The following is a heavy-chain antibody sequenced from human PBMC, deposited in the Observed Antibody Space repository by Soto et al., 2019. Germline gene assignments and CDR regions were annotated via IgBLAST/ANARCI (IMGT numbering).Heavy chain of an antibody. CDR2: IYYSGST. CDR3: ERHGSGGSSNPSYYYYYMDV. D-gene: IGHD2-15*01. CDR1: GGSISSSSYY. Sequence: QLQLQESGPGLVKPSETLSLTCTVSGGSISSSSYYWGWIRQPPGKGLEWIGSIYYSGSTYYNPSLKIRVTISVDTSKNQFSLKLSSVTAADTAVYYCERHGSGGSSNPSYYYYYMDVWGKGTTVTVAS. J-gene: IGHJ6*03. V-gene: IGHV4-39*01.